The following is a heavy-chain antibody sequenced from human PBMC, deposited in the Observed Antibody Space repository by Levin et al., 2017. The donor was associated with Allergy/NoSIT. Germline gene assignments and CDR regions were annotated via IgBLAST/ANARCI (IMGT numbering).Heavy chain of an antibody. CDR3: ARDGRNRGAVAGINRLAGYYGMDV. Sequence: GESLKISCAASGFTFSSYSMNWVRQAPGKGLEWVSSISSSSSYIYYADSVKGRFTISRDNTKNSLYLQMNSLRAEDTAVYYCARDGRNRGAVAGINRLAGYYGMDVWGQGTTVTVSS. V-gene: IGHV3-21*01. CDR2: ISSSSSYI. D-gene: IGHD6-19*01. CDR1: GFTFSSYS. J-gene: IGHJ6*02.